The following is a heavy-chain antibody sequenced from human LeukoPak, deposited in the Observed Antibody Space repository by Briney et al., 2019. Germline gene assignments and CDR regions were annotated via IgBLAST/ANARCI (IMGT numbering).Heavy chain of an antibody. Sequence: PSETLSLTCTVSGGSISSYCWSWIRQPPGKGLEWIGYIYYSGSTNYNPTLKSRVTISVDTSKNQFSLKLSSVTAADTAVYYCARDRHPRMVRGVIYNWFDPWGQGTLVTVSS. D-gene: IGHD3-10*01. CDR2: IYYSGST. CDR3: ARDRHPRMVRGVIYNWFDP. V-gene: IGHV4-59*01. CDR1: GGSISSYC. J-gene: IGHJ5*02.